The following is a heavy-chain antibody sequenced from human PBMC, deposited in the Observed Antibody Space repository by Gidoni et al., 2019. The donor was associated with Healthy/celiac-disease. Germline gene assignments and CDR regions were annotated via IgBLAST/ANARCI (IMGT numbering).Heavy chain of an antibody. CDR1: GGSISSYY. CDR3: ARGGYCSGGSCYPYFDY. CDR2: IYYSGST. D-gene: IGHD2-15*01. J-gene: IGHJ4*02. Sequence: QVQLQESGPGLVKPSETLSLTCTVSGGSISSYYWSWIRQPTGKGLEWIGYIYYSGSTNYKPSRKSRVTISVDTSKNQFSLKLSSVTAADTAVYYCARGGYCSGGSCYPYFDYWGQGTLVTVSS. V-gene: IGHV4-59*08.